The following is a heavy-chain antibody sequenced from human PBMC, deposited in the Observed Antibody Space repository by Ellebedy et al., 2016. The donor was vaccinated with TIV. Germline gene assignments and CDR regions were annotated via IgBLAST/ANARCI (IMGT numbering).Heavy chain of an antibody. V-gene: IGHV3-64D*06. CDR3: VKAPGADIVVVVAATPLEY. J-gene: IGHJ4*02. CDR1: GFTFSSYA. D-gene: IGHD2-15*01. CDR2: ISSNGGST. Sequence: GESLKISXSASGFTFSSYAMHWVRQAPGKGLEYVSAISSNGGSTYYADSVKGRFTISRDNSKNTLYLQMSSLRAEDTAVYYCVKAPGADIVVVVAATPLEYWGQGTLVTVSS.